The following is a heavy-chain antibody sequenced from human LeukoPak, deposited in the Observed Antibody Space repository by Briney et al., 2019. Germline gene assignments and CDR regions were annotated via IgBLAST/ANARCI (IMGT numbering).Heavy chain of an antibody. D-gene: IGHD3-3*01. CDR2: INHSGNT. Sequence: PSETLSLTCAVYGGSFSGYYWTWIRPPAGKGLEWIGEINHSGNTNYNPSLKSRVTISVDTSKNQVSLRLSSVTAADTAVYYCARGGTYYDFWSGDYWGQGTLVTVSS. CDR1: GGSFSGYY. V-gene: IGHV4-34*01. CDR3: ARGGTYYDFWSGDY. J-gene: IGHJ4*02.